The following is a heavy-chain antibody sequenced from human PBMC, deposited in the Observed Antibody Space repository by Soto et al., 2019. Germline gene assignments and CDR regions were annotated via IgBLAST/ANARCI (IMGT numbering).Heavy chain of an antibody. CDR2: IDPSDSYT. CDR1: GYSFTSYW. D-gene: IGHD6-19*01. CDR3: ARLSAYSSGWDYGMDV. Sequence: GESLKISCKGCGYSFTSYWISWVRQMPGKGLEWMGRIDPSDSYTNYSPSFQGHVTISADKSISTAYLQWSSLKASDTAMYYCARLSAYSSGWDYGMDVWGQGTTVTVSS. V-gene: IGHV5-10-1*01. J-gene: IGHJ6*02.